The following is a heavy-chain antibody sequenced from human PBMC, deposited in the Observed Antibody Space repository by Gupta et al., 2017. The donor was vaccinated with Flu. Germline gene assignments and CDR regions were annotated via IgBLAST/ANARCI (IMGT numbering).Heavy chain of an antibody. CDR1: GFICSDYG. D-gene: IGHD1-7*01. CDR2: MSDDGSNQ. Sequence: QVHLVQSGGGVVLPGSSLRLSCAASGFICSDYGMHWVRQVPGKGLEWMAVMSDDGSNQWYADSVRGRFTISRDNSENTLILQMNSLRRDDTAVYYCAKGGRHNWNFDGDYWGQGTLVTVSS. J-gene: IGHJ4*02. CDR3: AKGGRHNWNFDGDY. V-gene: IGHV3-30*18.